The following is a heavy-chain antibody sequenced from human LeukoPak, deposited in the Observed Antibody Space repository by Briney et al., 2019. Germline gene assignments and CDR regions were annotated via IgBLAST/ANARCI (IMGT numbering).Heavy chain of an antibody. D-gene: IGHD3-22*01. CDR3: ARLGDYYDSSSYLPY. Sequence: SETLSLTCTVSGGSISSSSYYWGWIRQPPGKGLEWIGSIYYSGSTYYNPSLKSRVTLSADTSKNQFSLKLSSVTAADTAVYYCARLGDYYDSSSYLPYWGQGTLVTVSS. CDR2: IYYSGST. CDR1: GGSISSSSYY. V-gene: IGHV4-39*01. J-gene: IGHJ4*02.